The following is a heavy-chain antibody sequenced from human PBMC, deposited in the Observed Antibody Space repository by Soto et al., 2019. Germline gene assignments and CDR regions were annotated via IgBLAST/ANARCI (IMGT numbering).Heavy chain of an antibody. V-gene: IGHV3-66*01. CDR2: IYSGGST. CDR1: GFTVSTKY. J-gene: IGHJ4*02. CDR3: ARDPWAADY. Sequence: EVQLVESGGGLVQPGGSLRLSCAASGFTVSTKYMSWVRQAPGKGLEWVSVIYSGGSTFYADSVRGRFTISRDNSTNTVNLQMNSLRAEDTAVYYCARDPWAADYCGQGTLVTVSS. D-gene: IGHD3-16*01.